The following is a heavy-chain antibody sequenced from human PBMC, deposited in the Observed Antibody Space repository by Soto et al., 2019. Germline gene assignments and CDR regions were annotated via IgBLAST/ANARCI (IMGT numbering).Heavy chain of an antibody. V-gene: IGHV4-39*01. J-gene: IGHJ6*02. Sequence: SETLSLTCTVSGGSISSSSYYWGWIRQPPGKGLEWIGSIYYSGSTYYNPSLKSRVTISVDTSKNQFSLKLSSVTAADTAVYYCATNYAYYYYGMDVWGQGTTVTVSS. CDR2: IYYSGST. D-gene: IGHD4-4*01. CDR1: GGSISSSSYY. CDR3: ATNYAYYYYGMDV.